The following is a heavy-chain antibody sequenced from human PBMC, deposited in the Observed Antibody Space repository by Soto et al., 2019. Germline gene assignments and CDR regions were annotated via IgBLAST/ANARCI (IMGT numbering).Heavy chain of an antibody. CDR1: GGTFTSFT. D-gene: IGHD5-18*01. J-gene: IGHJ5*01. Sequence: QVQLVQSGAVVKKPGSSLKVSCRTSGGTFTSFTVSWVRQAPGQALEWMGGIIPLFGSTNYAHKFQGRLTITADRSTAPAYLHLRSLKTDNPAVYYCASGSALDADSGRQGTLVTVS. CDR2: IIPLFGST. CDR3: ASGSALDADS. V-gene: IGHV1-69*06.